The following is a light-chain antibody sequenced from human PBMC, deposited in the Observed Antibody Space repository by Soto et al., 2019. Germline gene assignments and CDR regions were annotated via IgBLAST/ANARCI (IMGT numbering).Light chain of an antibody. CDR2: DVS. V-gene: IGLV2-11*01. J-gene: IGLJ1*01. CDR3: CSYAGSPRYV. CDR1: SSDVGGYNY. Sequence: QSALTQPRSVSGSPGQSVTISCTGTSSDVGGYNYVSWYQQHPGKAPKVMIYDVSERPSGVPDRFSGSKSGNTDSLTISGLQAEDEADYYCCSYAGSPRYVFGTGTKVTVL.